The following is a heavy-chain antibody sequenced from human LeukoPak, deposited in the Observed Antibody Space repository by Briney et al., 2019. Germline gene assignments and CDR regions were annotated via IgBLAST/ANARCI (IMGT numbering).Heavy chain of an antibody. D-gene: IGHD3-22*01. Sequence: GGSLRLSCAASGFTFSSYWMSWVRQAPGKGLEWVANIKQDGSEKYYVDSVKGRFTISRDNAENSLHLQMNSLRAEDTAVYYCVRDSVHGFNDSSGFSALLDNWGRGTLVTVSS. CDR2: IKQDGSEK. J-gene: IGHJ4*02. V-gene: IGHV3-7*01. CDR3: VRDSVHGFNDSSGFSALLDN. CDR1: GFTFSSYW.